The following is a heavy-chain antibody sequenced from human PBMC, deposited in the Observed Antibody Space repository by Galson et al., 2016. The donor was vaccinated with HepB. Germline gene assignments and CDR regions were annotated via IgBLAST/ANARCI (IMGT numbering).Heavy chain of an antibody. J-gene: IGHJ4*02. CDR3: ARGLYLRGTHPYLRFEY. Sequence: SVKVSCKASGYIYTGFYIHWVRQAPGQPLEWMGWINPDSGATDYSQKFQGRVGLTRDTSLATAYMELSGLRSDDTAVYYCARGLYLRGTHPYLRFEYWGQGSLVSVSS. CDR1: GYIYTGFY. CDR2: INPDSGAT. V-gene: IGHV1-2*02. D-gene: IGHD3-16*01.